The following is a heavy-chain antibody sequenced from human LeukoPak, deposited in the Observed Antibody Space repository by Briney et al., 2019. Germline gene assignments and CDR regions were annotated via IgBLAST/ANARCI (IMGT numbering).Heavy chain of an antibody. CDR3: ARGFYDSSGYFGCYFDY. CDR1: GYSISSGYY. V-gene: IGHV4-38-2*02. CDR2: FYHSGST. J-gene: IGHJ4*02. Sequence: SETLSLTCTVSGYSISSGYYWGWIRQPPGKGLEWIGNFYHSGSTYYNPSLKSRVTISVDTSKNQFSLKLSSVTAADTAVYSCARGFYDSSGYFGCYFDYWGQETLVTVSS. D-gene: IGHD3-22*01.